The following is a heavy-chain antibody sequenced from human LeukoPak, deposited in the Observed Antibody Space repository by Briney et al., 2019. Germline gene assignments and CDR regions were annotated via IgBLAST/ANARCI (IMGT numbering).Heavy chain of an antibody. CDR1: GYTFTSYD. CDR3: AREKAVAGTGDY. CDR2: MNPNSGNT. V-gene: IGHV1-8*01. J-gene: IGHJ4*02. Sequence: GASVTVSFKSSGYTFTSYDINWVRQATGQGLEWMGWMNPNSGNTGYAQKFQGRVTMTRNTSISTAYMELSSLRSEDTAVYYCAREKAVAGTGDYWGQGTLVTVSS. D-gene: IGHD6-19*01.